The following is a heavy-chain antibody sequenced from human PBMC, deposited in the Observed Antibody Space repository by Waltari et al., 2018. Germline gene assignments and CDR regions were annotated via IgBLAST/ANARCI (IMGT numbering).Heavy chain of an antibody. CDR2: TIPSGGST. CDR3: ARAGGGGVGWYFEL. Sequence: QVQLVQSGAEVKKPGASVKVSCKASGYTFTSYYMHWVRQAPGEGLEWLAITIPSGGSTSYAQNVQGRVTMTRETSTSTVYMGLSSLRAEETAVYYCARAGGGGVGWYFELWGRGTRVSVSS. CDR1: GYTFTSYY. V-gene: IGHV1-46*03. J-gene: IGHJ2*01. D-gene: IGHD3-3*01.